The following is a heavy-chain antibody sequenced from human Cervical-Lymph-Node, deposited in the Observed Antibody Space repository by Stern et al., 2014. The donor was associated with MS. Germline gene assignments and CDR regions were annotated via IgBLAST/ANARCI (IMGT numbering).Heavy chain of an antibody. D-gene: IGHD3-9*01. CDR3: ARGNYDVLTDNGGHGFDI. Sequence: VQLVESGPGLVKPSQTLSLTCTVSGGSISSGNYYWSWIRQPAGEGLEWIGRIYSRGRTQYNPPLKSRVTIYAKTSTNKSPLRLSFVTAADTAVYYCARGNYDVLTDNGGHGFDIWGQGTMVTVSS. CDR1: GGSISSGNYY. V-gene: IGHV4-61*02. CDR2: IYSRGRT. J-gene: IGHJ3*02.